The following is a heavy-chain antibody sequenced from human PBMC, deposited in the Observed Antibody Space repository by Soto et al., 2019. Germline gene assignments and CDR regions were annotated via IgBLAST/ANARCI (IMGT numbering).Heavy chain of an antibody. CDR2: IYHSGST. CDR3: ARDGRLDYYDSSGANWFDP. Sequence: SETLSLTCAVSGYSISSGYYWGWIRQPPGKGLEWIGSIYHSGSTYYNPSLKSRVTISVDTSKNQFSLKLCSVTAADTAVYYCARDGRLDYYDSSGANWFDPWGQGTLVTVPS. V-gene: IGHV4-38-2*02. D-gene: IGHD3-22*01. CDR1: GYSISSGYY. J-gene: IGHJ5*02.